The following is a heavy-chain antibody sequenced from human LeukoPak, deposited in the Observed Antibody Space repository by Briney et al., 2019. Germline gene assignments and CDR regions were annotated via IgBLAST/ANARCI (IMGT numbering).Heavy chain of an antibody. Sequence: ASVKVSCKASGYTFTGYYMQWVRQAPGQGLEWMGWINPNSGGTNYAQNFQGRVTVTTDPSITTAYMELSRLTYGDTAVYYCARDWVFDYWGQGTLVTVSS. J-gene: IGHJ4*02. V-gene: IGHV1-2*02. CDR3: ARDWVFDY. D-gene: IGHD3-16*01. CDR2: INPNSGGT. CDR1: GYTFTGYY.